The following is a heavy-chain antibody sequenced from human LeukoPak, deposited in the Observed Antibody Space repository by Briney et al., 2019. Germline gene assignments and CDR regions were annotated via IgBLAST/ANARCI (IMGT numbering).Heavy chain of an antibody. CDR2: IKQDGSEK. J-gene: IGHJ4*02. CDR3: ARGRGDVVVPAAIYFDY. CDR1: GFTFSSYA. V-gene: IGHV3-7*01. D-gene: IGHD2-2*01. Sequence: GGSLRLSCAASGFTFSSYAMSWVRQAPGKGLEWVANIKQDGSEKYYVDSVKGRFTISRDNAKNSLYLQMNSLRAEDTAVYYCARGRGDVVVPAAIYFDYWGQGTLVTVSS.